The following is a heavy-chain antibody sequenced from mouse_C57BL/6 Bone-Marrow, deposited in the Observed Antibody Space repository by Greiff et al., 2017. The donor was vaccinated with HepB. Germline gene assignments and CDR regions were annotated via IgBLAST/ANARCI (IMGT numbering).Heavy chain of an antibody. CDR2: SRNKANDYTT. CDR3: ARDARAYGYDGFAY. D-gene: IGHD2-2*01. J-gene: IGHJ3*01. CDR1: GFTFSDFY. V-gene: IGHV7-1*01. Sequence: EVMLVESGGGLVQSGRSLRPSCATSGFTFSDFYMEWVRQAPGKGLEWIAASRNKANDYTTEYSASVKGRFIVSRDTSQSILYLQMNALRAEDTAIYYCARDARAYGYDGFAYWGQGTLVTVSA.